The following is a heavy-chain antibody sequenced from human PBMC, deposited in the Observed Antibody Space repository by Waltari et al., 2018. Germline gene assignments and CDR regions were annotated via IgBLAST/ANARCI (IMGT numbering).Heavy chain of an antibody. D-gene: IGHD6-6*01. CDR2: VNPDTGNA. V-gene: IGHV1-2*02. CDR3: ARDRTTMAARPGDY. Sequence: QVLLVQSGAEVKKPGASVKVSCKASGYVFTNYYLHWVRPAPGQGPEWMGGVNPDTGNANYAPNFRGRVTMTWDTSINTAFMDLSGLKSDDTAVYYCARDRTTMAARPGDYWGQGTLVTVSS. CDR1: GYVFTNYY. J-gene: IGHJ4*02.